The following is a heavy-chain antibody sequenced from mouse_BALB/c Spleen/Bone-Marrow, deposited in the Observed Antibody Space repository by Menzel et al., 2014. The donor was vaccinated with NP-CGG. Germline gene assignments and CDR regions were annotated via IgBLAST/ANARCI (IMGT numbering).Heavy chain of an antibody. Sequence: VQLQQSGAELVKPGASVKLSFKASGYTLTSYWMHWVKQRPGQGLEWIGEIDPSDSYTNYNQKFKGKATLTVDKSSSTAYMQLSSLTSEDSAVYHCASYYGYDEGFAYWGQGTLVTVSA. CDR1: GYTLTSYW. J-gene: IGHJ3*01. CDR3: ASYYGYDEGFAY. D-gene: IGHD2-2*01. CDR2: IDPSDSYT. V-gene: IGHV1-69*02.